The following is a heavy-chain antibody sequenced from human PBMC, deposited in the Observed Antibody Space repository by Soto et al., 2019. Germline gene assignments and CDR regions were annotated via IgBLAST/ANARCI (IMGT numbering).Heavy chain of an antibody. D-gene: IGHD1-1*01. J-gene: IGHJ6*02. CDR2: IIPLFRTP. V-gene: IGHV1-69*12. Sequence: QVQLVQSGAEMKEPGSSVKVSCKTSGGTFSSSAISWLRQAPGQGLEWMGGIIPLFRTPDYAQKFQGRVTIAADEYTSTASMELQSMRSGDTAVYYCERENERLQLGGNYYYLLAVWGQGTTITVSS. CDR1: GGTFSSSA. CDR3: ERENERLQLGGNYYYLLAV.